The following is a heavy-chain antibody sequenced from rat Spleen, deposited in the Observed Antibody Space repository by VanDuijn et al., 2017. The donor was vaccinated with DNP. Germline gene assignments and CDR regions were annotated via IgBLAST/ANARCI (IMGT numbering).Heavy chain of an antibody. J-gene: IGHJ2*01. CDR1: GYSITSYY. Sequence: EVQLQESGPGLVKPSQSLSLTCSVTGYSITSYYWAWIRKLPGNKMEWIGYINYSGSTGYNPSLKSRISITRDTSKNQFFLQLNSVTTEDTATYYCARWYNYFDYWGQGVMVTVSS. D-gene: IGHD1-5*01. CDR2: INYSGST. CDR3: ARWYNYFDY. V-gene: IGHV3-1*01.